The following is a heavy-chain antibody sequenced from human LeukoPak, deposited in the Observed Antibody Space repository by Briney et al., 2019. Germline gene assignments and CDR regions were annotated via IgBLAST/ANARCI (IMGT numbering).Heavy chain of an antibody. CDR2: INPSTGGT. D-gene: IGHD1-26*01. CDR3: ARDRNLYSGSFAS. J-gene: IGHJ4*02. Sequence: ASVKVSCKASGYTFSGDYVHWVRQAPGQGLEWMGRINPSTGGTTYAQKFQGRVTMTRDTSVSTAYMELNRLTSDDTAVYFCARDRNLYSGSFASWGLGTLVTVSS. CDR1: GYTFSGDY. V-gene: IGHV1-2*06.